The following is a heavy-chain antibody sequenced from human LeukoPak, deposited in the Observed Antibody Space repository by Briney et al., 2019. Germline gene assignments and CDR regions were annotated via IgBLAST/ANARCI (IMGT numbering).Heavy chain of an antibody. CDR3: AKRADYYDSSRALYDAFDL. CDR2: IRYDGSDK. V-gene: IGHV3-30*02. CDR1: GLTFRSYG. D-gene: IGHD3-16*01. J-gene: IGHJ3*01. Sequence: PGGSLRLSCAASGLTFRSYGLHWVRQAPGKGLEWVTFIRYDGSDKFYADSVRGRFTISRDNSKNTLFLQLNSLRVEDTAVYYCAKRADYYDSSRALYDAFDLWGQGTMVTVSS.